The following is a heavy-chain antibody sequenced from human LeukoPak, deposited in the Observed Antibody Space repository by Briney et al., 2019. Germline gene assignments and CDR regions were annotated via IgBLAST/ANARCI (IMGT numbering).Heavy chain of an antibody. CDR2: INHSGST. D-gene: IGHD3-3*01. Sequence: SETLSLTCAVYGGSFSAYYWSWIRQPPGKGLEWIGEINHSGSTNYNPSLKSRVTISVDTSKNQVSLKLTSVTAADTAVYYCARVSSSPILRFLEWFVDYWGQGTLVTVSS. CDR3: ARVSSSPILRFLEWFVDY. J-gene: IGHJ4*02. V-gene: IGHV4-34*01. CDR1: GGSFSAYY.